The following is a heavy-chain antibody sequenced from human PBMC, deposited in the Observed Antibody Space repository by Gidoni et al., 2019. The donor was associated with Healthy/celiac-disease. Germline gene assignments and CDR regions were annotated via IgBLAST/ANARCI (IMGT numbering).Heavy chain of an antibody. CDR1: GGSISSYY. V-gene: IGHV4-59*01. CDR2: IYYSGST. J-gene: IGHJ4*02. D-gene: IGHD3-10*01. Sequence: HVQLQVSGPGLVKPSETLSLTCTVSGGSISSYYWSWIRQPPGKGLEWIGYIYYSGSTNYNPSLKSRVTISVDTSKNQFSMKLSSVTAADTAVYDCARAYYGSGSYYPYFDYWGQGTLVTVSS. CDR3: ARAYYGSGSYYPYFDY.